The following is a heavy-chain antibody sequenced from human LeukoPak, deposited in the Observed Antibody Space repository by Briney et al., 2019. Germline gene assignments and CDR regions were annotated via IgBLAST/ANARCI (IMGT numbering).Heavy chain of an antibody. CDR2: ISTYNGNT. J-gene: IGHJ4*02. CDR1: GYTFTSYG. V-gene: IGHV1-18*01. D-gene: IGHD3-3*01. Sequence: ASVKVSCKASGYTFTSYGISWVRQAPGQGLEWMGWISTYNGNTNYAQKFQGRVTMTTDTSTSTAYMELRSLRSDDTAVYYCAREGIYYDFRSGYFGYFDYWGQGTLVTVSS. CDR3: AREGIYYDFRSGYFGYFDY.